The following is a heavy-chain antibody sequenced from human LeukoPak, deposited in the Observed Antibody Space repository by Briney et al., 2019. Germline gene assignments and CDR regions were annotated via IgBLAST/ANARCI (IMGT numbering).Heavy chain of an antibody. D-gene: IGHD1-26*01. V-gene: IGHV3-21*01. CDR1: GFTFSSYR. J-gene: IGHJ4*02. CDR2: ISSSSNYI. Sequence: GGSLRLSCAASGFTFSSYRMNWVRQAPAKGLEWVSSISSSSNYIYYADSVKGRFTIVRENDKNSLYRQMSSLRAEDTAVYYCARIWEGGYWGQGALVTVCS. CDR3: ARIWEGGY.